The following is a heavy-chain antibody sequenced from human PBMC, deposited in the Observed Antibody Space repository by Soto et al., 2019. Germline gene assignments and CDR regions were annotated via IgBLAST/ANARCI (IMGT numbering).Heavy chain of an antibody. CDR2: INSDGSST. D-gene: IGHD3-16*01. CDR3: ARTLWTYYMDV. Sequence: PGGSLRLSCATSGFTFSSYWMHWVRQAPGKGLVWVSHINSDGSSTNYADSVKGRFTISRDNAKNTLYLQMNSPRAEDTAVYYCARTLWTYYMDVWGKETPVTVSS. V-gene: IGHV3-74*01. J-gene: IGHJ6*03. CDR1: GFTFSSYW.